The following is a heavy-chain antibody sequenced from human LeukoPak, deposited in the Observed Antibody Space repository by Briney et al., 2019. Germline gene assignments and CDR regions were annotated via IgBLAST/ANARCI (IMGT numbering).Heavy chain of an antibody. J-gene: IGHJ4*02. V-gene: IGHV3-7*03. CDR1: GFTFSAYW. D-gene: IGHD2-21*02. CDR2: IKQDGSDK. Sequence: GGSLRLSCAASGFTFSAYWMSWVRQAPGKGLEWVANIKQDGSDKYYVDSVKGRFTISRDNCKNTLYLQMNSLRAEDTAVYYCAKDMAYCGGDCYWFDYWGQGTLVTVSS. CDR3: AKDMAYCGGDCYWFDY.